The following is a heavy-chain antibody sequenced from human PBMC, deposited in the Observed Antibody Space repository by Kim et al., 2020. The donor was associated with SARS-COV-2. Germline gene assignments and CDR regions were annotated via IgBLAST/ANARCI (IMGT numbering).Heavy chain of an antibody. Sequence: GGSLRLSCAASGFTFSTYAVHWVRQAPGKGLEWVAIIPYDGSNKYYADSVKGRFTISRDNSKNTLYLQMNSLRAEDTAVYYCAKEYRGSYYSINFDCWGQGTLVTVSS. CDR1: GFTFSTYA. CDR3: AKEYRGSYYSINFDC. CDR2: IPYDGSNK. V-gene: IGHV3-30*04. J-gene: IGHJ4*02. D-gene: IGHD1-26*01.